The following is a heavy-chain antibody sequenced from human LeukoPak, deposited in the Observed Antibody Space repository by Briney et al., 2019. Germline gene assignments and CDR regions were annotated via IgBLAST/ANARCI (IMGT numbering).Heavy chain of an antibody. CDR2: VHNVGST. CDR3: ARYAEYNSGWHFYLDH. V-gene: IGHV4-39*01. D-gene: IGHD6-19*01. J-gene: IGHJ4*02. Sequence: SETLSLTCTVSGVSTTNGIYYWAWIRQPPGKGLEWIGSVHNVGSTYYNLSLRSRVTLSIDPSKNQFSLRLNSVTAADTAVYYCARYAEYNSGWHFYLDHWGQGILVTVSS. CDR1: GVSTTNGIYY.